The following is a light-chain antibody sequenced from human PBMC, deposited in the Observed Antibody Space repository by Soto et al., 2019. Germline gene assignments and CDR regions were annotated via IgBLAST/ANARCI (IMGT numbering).Light chain of an antibody. CDR3: LLYYGGAQLGV. J-gene: IGLJ2*01. CDR1: TGAVTSGYY. V-gene: IGLV7-43*01. CDR2: STR. Sequence: QAVVTQEPSLTVSPGGTVTLTCASSTGAVTSGYYPNWFQQKPGQAPRALIYSTRNKQSWTPARFSGYLLGGKAALTLSGVQPEDEAEYYCLLYYGGAQLGVFGGGTKLTVL.